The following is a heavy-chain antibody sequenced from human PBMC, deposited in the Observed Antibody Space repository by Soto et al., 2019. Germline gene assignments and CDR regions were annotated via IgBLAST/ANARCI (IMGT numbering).Heavy chain of an antibody. Sequence: QVQLQESGPGLVKPSGTLSLTCAVSGASLSSSRWWSWVRQPPGKGLEWIGEIKHRGSTNTKPSLKSRVTISVDKSKNQFSLNLTSLTAADTAVYYCVRDDSPSGSYFYWGQGILVTVSS. J-gene: IGHJ4*02. CDR3: VRDDSPSGSYFY. V-gene: IGHV4-4*02. CDR2: IKHRGST. CDR1: GASLSSSRW. D-gene: IGHD1-26*01.